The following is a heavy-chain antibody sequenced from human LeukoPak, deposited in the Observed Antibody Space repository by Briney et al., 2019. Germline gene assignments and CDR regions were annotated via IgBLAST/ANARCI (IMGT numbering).Heavy chain of an antibody. CDR2: ISYAGSNK. CDR3: AKDGCSSTSSSSPPRSVRGVILLHFDY. Sequence: GRSLSLSCAASGFTFSSYGIHGVRQAPGKGLEWGAVISYAGSNKYYAHSVKGRFTISRDNSKNTLYLQMNSLRAADTAVYYCAKDGCSSTSSSSPPRSVRGVILLHFDYWGQGTLVTVSS. CDR1: GFTFSSYG. J-gene: IGHJ4*02. D-gene: IGHD2-2*01. V-gene: IGHV3-30*18.